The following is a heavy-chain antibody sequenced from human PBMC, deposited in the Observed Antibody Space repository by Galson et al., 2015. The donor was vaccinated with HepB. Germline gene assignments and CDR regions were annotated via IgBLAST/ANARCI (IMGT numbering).Heavy chain of an antibody. J-gene: IGHJ4*02. V-gene: IGHV2-5*02. Sequence: PALVKPTQTLTLTCTFSGFSLSTSGVGVGWIRQPPGKALEWLALIYWDDDKRYSPSLKSRLTITKDTSKNQVVLTMTNMDPVDTATYYCAHTGGGGYYTTLSYWGQGTLVTVSS. CDR3: AHTGGGGYYTTLSY. D-gene: IGHD3-22*01. CDR1: GFSLSTSGVG. CDR2: IYWDDDK.